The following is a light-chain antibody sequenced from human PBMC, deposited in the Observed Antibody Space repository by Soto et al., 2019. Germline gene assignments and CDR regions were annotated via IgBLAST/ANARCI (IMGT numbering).Light chain of an antibody. CDR1: SSDVGGYNL. CDR2: EGS. CDR3: CSYAGYSSFV. V-gene: IGLV2-23*03. J-gene: IGLJ1*01. Sequence: QSVLTQPASVSVSPGQSITISCSGTSSDVGGYNLVSWYQQHPGKAPKVIISEGSQRPSGVSNRFSGSKSGNTASLTISGLQAEDEADYYCCSYAGYSSFVFGSGTKVTVL.